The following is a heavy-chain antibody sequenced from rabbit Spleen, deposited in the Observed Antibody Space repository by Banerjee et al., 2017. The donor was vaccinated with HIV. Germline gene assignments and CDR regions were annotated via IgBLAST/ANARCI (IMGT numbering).Heavy chain of an antibody. Sequence: QELVESGGGLVQPGESLKLTCKASGFSFNSGYDMCWVRQAPGKGLEWIACINTATGKAVYASWAKGRFTISKTSSTTVTLQVTSLTAADTATYFCARGAYWGIRLDVWGPGTLVTVS. J-gene: IGHJ3*01. CDR3: ARGAYWGIRLDV. CDR1: GFSFNSGYD. D-gene: IGHD3-1*01. V-gene: IGHV1S40*01. CDR2: INTATGKA.